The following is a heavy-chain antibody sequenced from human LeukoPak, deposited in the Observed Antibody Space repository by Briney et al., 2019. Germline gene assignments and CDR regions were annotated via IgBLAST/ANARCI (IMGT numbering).Heavy chain of an antibody. CDR2: IYTSGST. Sequence: SETLSLTCTVSGGSISSYYWSWIRQPAGKGLEWIGRIYTSGSTNYNPSLKSRVTMSVDTSKNQFSLKLSSVTAADTAVYYCARDRASKYCSSTSCYLEDYYYMDVWGKGTTVTVSS. CDR3: ARDRASKYCSSTSCYLEDYYYMDV. J-gene: IGHJ6*03. V-gene: IGHV4-4*07. D-gene: IGHD2-2*01. CDR1: GGSISSYY.